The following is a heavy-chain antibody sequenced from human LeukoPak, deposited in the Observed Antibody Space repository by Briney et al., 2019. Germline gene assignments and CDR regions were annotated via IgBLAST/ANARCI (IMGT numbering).Heavy chain of an antibody. Sequence: TGGSLRLSCAASGFTFSSYGMSWVRQAPGKGLEWVSAISGSGGSTYYADSVKGRFTISRDNSKNTLYLQMNSLRAEDTAVYYCAKDRPYTYYYDSSGYYYEDRLVAFDYWGQGTLVTVSS. CDR1: GFTFSSYG. V-gene: IGHV3-23*01. CDR2: ISGSGGST. D-gene: IGHD3-22*01. CDR3: AKDRPYTYYYDSSGYYYEDRLVAFDY. J-gene: IGHJ4*02.